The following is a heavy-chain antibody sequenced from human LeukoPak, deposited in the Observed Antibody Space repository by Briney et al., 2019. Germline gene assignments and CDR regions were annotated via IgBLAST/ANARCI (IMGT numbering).Heavy chain of an antibody. CDR1: GGSISSYY. CDR3: AREANLEWLLYRGHFDY. Sequence: SETLSLTCTVSGGSISSYYWSWIRQPAGKGLEWTGRIYTSGSTNYNPSLKSRVTMSVDTSKNQFSLKLSSVTAADTAVYYCAREANLEWLLYRGHFDYWGQGTLVTVSS. V-gene: IGHV4-4*07. D-gene: IGHD3-3*01. CDR2: IYTSGST. J-gene: IGHJ4*02.